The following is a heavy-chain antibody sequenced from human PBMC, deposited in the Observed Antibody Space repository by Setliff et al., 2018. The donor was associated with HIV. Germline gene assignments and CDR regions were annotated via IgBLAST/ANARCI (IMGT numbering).Heavy chain of an antibody. J-gene: IGHJ5*02. CDR1: GGSFSGYY. D-gene: IGHD3-16*01. V-gene: IGHV4-34*01. CDR2: INHSGST. CDR3: ARRTFGSGRIDP. Sequence: SETLSLTCAVYGGSFSGYYWSWIRQPPGKGLEWIGEINHSGSTNYNPSLKSRVTISVDTSKNQFSLKLSSVTAADTAVYYCARRTFGSGRIDPWGQGTLVTVSS.